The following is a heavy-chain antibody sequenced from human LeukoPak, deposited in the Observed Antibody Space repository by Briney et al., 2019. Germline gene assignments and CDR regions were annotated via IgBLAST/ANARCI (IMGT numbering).Heavy chain of an antibody. CDR3: ASAFGMDV. CDR1: GFTFSSYW. CDR2: INSDGSST. D-gene: IGHD3-16*01. J-gene: IGHJ6*02. V-gene: IGHV3-74*01. Sequence: GGSLRLSCAASGFTFSSYWMHWVRQAPEKGLVWVSRINSDGSSTSYADSVKGRFTISRDNAKNTLYLQMNSLRAEDTAVYYCASAFGMDVWGQGTTVTVSS.